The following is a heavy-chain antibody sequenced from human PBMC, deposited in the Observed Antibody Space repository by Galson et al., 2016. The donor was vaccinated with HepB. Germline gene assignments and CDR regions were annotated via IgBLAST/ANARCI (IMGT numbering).Heavy chain of an antibody. CDR3: ARDRAGYNSAWYPV. V-gene: IGHV3-23*01. Sequence: SLRLSCAASGFTFSSSAMSWVRQAPGKGLEWVSTIVGSGGSTFYSNSVRGRFTISRDNSKNTLYLQMNSLRAEDTAVYYCARDRAGYNSAWYPVWGKGTTVTVSS. D-gene: IGHD6-19*01. CDR2: IVGSGGST. J-gene: IGHJ6*04. CDR1: GFTFSSSA.